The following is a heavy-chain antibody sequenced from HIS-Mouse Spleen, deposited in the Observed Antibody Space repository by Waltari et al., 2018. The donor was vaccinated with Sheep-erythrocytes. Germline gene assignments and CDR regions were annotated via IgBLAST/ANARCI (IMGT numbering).Heavy chain of an antibody. CDR3: ARDTGTDAFDI. Sequence: EVQLVESGGGLVKPGGSLRLSCAASGFTFSSYSMNWVRQAPGKGLEWVSSISSRSSYIYYADSVKGRFTISRDNAKNSLYLQMNSLRAEDTAVYYCARDTGTDAFDIWGQGTMVTVSS. CDR1: GFTFSSYS. J-gene: IGHJ3*02. CDR2: ISSRSSYI. D-gene: IGHD1-1*01. V-gene: IGHV3-21*01.